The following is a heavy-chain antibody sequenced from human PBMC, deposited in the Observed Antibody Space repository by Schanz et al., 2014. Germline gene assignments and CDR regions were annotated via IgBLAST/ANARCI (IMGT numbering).Heavy chain of an antibody. J-gene: IGHJ4*02. CDR1: GYIFGSHG. D-gene: IGHD6-13*01. CDR2: INPSGGST. V-gene: IGHV1-46*03. Sequence: QVQLVQSGAEVKKPGASVKVSCKASGYIFGSHGMTWVRQAPGQGPEWMGIINPSGGSTSYAQKFQGRVTMTRDTSTSTVYMELSSLRSEDTAVYYCARDGEAAAGCDYWGQGTLVTVSS. CDR3: ARDGEAAAGCDY.